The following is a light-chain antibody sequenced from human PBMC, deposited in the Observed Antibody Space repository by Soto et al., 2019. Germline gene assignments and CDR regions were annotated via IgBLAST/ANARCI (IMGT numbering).Light chain of an antibody. CDR2: DVS. CDR3: SSYTISRTPDV. J-gene: IGLJ1*01. CDR1: SSDVGGYNY. Sequence: QSALTQPASVSGSPGQSITISCTGTSSDVGGYNYVSWYQQHPGKAPKLMIYDVSNRPSGVSNRFSGSKSGNTASLTISGLQAEDEADYYCSSYTISRTPDVFGAGTKLTVL. V-gene: IGLV2-14*03.